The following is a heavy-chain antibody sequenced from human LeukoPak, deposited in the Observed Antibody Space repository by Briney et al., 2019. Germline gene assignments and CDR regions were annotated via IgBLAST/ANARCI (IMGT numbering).Heavy chain of an antibody. CDR2: ISSSSSTI. CDR1: GFTFSSYS. Sequence: PGGSLRLSCAASGFTFSSYSMNWVRQAPGKGLEWVSYISSSSSTIYYADSVKGRFTISRDNAKNSLYLQMNSLRAEDTAVYYCARSGSYYENYFDYWGQGTLVTVSS. J-gene: IGHJ4*02. V-gene: IGHV3-48*04. CDR3: ARSGSYYENYFDY. D-gene: IGHD3-10*01.